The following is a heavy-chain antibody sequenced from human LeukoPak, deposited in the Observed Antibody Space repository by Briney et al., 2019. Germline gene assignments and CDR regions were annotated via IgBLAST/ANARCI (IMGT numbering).Heavy chain of an antibody. J-gene: IGHJ4*02. D-gene: IGHD6-6*01. CDR3: ARDPYSSSSEGDY. CDR1: GFTFSSYA. CDR2: ISYDGSNK. V-gene: IGHV3-30-3*01. Sequence: GGSLRLSCAASGFTFSSYAMHWVRQAPGKGLEWVAVISYDGSNKYYADSVKGRFTISRDNSKNTLYLQMNSLRAEDTAVYYCARDPYSSSSEGDYWGQGTLVTVSS.